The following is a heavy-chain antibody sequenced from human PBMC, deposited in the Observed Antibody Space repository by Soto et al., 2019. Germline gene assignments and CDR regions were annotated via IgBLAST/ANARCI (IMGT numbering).Heavy chain of an antibody. J-gene: IGHJ6*02. D-gene: IGHD6-13*01. V-gene: IGHV4-34*01. CDR2: INHSGST. CDR3: ARVKSSSWYRYYGMDV. CDR1: GGSFSGYY. Sequence: QVQLQQWGAGLLKPSETLSLTCAVYGGSFSGYYWSWIRHPPGKGLEWIGEINHSGSTNYNPSLKRRVTISVDTSKNQSSLKLSAVTAAVTAVYYCARVKSSSWYRYYGMDVWGQGTTVTVSS.